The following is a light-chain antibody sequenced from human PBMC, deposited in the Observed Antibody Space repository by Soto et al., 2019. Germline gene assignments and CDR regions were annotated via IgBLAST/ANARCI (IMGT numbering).Light chain of an antibody. Sequence: QSALTQPASVSGSPGQSITISCTGTSSDVGGYNYVSWYQQVPGKAPKLMIYEVINRPSGVSDRFSGSKSGNTASLTISGLQAEDEADYYCSSYTSSTTYVFGPGTKVTVL. J-gene: IGLJ1*01. CDR1: SSDVGGYNY. CDR3: SSYTSSTTYV. V-gene: IGLV2-14*01. CDR2: EVI.